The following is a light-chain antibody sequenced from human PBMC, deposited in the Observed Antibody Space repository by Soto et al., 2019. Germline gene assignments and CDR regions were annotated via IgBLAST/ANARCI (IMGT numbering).Light chain of an antibody. CDR3: SSYTSSSTGV. J-gene: IGLJ1*01. CDR2: DVS. Sequence: QSVLTQPASVSGSPGQSITISCTGTSSDVGGYNYVSWYQQHPGKVPKLMIYDVSNRPSGVSYRFSGSKSGNTASLTISGLQSDDEADYYCSSYTSSSTGVFGTGTKVTVL. CDR1: SSDVGGYNY. V-gene: IGLV2-14*03.